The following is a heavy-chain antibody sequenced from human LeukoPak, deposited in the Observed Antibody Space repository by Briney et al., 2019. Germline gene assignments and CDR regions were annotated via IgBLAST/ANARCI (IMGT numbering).Heavy chain of an antibody. CDR2: IIPIFGTA. J-gene: IGHJ4*02. V-gene: IGHV1-69*13. Sequence: GASVKVSCKASGGTLSSYAISWVRQAPGQGLEWMGGIIPIFGTANYAQKFQGRVTITADESTSTAYMELSSLRAEDTAVYYCATTSIAAAVPGCFDYWGQGTLVTVFS. CDR3: ATTSIAAAVPGCFDY. CDR1: GGTLSSYA. D-gene: IGHD6-13*01.